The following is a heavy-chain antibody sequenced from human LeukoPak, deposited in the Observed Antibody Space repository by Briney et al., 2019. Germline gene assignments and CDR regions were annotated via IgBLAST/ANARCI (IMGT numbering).Heavy chain of an antibody. D-gene: IGHD6-13*01. Sequence: PSETLSLTCAVHGYSLTNHYWIWIRQPPGKGLEWIAEVLHTGSTNYNPSLKSRVTISVDTSKNQFFLNLTSVTAADTAVYYCARGPAAVHPWGQGILVTVSS. CDR3: ARGPAAVHP. CDR2: VLHTGST. J-gene: IGHJ5*02. CDR1: GYSLTNHY. V-gene: IGHV4-34*12.